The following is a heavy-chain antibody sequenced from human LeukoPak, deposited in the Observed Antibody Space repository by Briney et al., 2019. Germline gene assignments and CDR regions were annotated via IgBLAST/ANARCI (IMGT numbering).Heavy chain of an antibody. J-gene: IGHJ4*02. V-gene: IGHV4-59*01. Sequence: PSETLSLTCTVSGGSISSDYWSWIRQPPGKGLEWIGYIYYSGSTNNNPSLKSRVTISVDTSNNQFSHKLSSVIAADTAGYYCARSSSRPYYFDYWGQGTLVTVSS. CDR3: ARSSSRPYYFDY. CDR2: IYYSGST. D-gene: IGHD6-13*01. CDR1: GGSISSDY.